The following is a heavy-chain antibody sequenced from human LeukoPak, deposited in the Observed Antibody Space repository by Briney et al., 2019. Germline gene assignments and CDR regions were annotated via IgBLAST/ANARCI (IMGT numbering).Heavy chain of an antibody. CDR3: AKDLLPYLHYYYYMDV. Sequence: GGSLRLSCAASGFTFSSYGMHWVRQAPGKGLEWVAVIWYDGSNKYYADSVKGRFTISRDNSKNTLYLQMNSLRAEDTAVYYCAKDLLPYLHYYYYMDVWGKGTTVTVSS. J-gene: IGHJ6*03. CDR1: GFTFSSYG. D-gene: IGHD4-11*01. CDR2: IWYDGSNK. V-gene: IGHV3-30*02.